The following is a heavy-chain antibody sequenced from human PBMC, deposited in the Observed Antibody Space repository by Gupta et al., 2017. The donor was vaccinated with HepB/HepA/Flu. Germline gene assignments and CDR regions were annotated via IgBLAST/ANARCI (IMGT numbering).Heavy chain of an antibody. CDR3: AREGPHRIAAAGTRTTGGYYYYMDV. CDR1: GGSFSGYY. CDR2: INHSGST. J-gene: IGHJ6*03. V-gene: IGHV4-34*01. D-gene: IGHD6-13*01. Sequence: QVQLQLWGAGLLKPSETLSLTCAVYGGSFSGYYWSWIREPPGRGLEWIGEINHSGSTNYNPSLKSRVTISVDTSKNQFSLKLSSVTAADTAVYYCAREGPHRIAAAGTRTTGGYYYYMDVWGKGTTVTVSS.